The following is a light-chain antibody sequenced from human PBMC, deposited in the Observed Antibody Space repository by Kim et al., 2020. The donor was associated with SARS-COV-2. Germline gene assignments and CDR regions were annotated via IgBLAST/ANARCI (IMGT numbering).Light chain of an antibody. CDR3: QQRSNWPPCT. CDR1: QSVSIY. J-gene: IGKJ1*01. Sequence: SPGENTTHSRRASQSVSIYLACYQQKTGQAPRRLIYYAANRATGIPARFSGSGSGTNVTLTISSIEPEDFVVYYWQQRSNWPPCTFGQGTKVDIK. V-gene: IGKV3-11*01. CDR2: YAA.